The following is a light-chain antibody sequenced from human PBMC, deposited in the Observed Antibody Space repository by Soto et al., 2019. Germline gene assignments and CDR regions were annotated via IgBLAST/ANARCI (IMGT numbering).Light chain of an antibody. V-gene: IGKV3-20*01. CDR1: QGVSSTY. J-gene: IGKJ1*01. Sequence: EIVLTQSPGTLSLSPGERATLACRASQGVSSTYLAWYQQKPGQAPMLLFYGASNTATGIPKRFSRTGSGTDFTRTMSRLRPADLEVYYCQQHAKTFGQGTKVDIK. CDR3: QQHAKT. CDR2: GAS.